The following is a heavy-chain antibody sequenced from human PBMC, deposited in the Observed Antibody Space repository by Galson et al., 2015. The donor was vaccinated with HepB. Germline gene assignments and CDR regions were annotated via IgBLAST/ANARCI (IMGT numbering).Heavy chain of an antibody. V-gene: IGHV1-46*01. J-gene: IGHJ5*02. CDR3: AREPYSSCWYGWFDP. D-gene: IGHD6-19*01. Sequence: SVKVSCKASGYTFTSYYMHWVRQAPGQGLEWMGIINPSGGSTSYAQKFQGRVTMTRDTSTSTAYMELRSLRSDDTAVYYCAREPYSSCWYGWFDPWGQGTLVTVSS. CDR1: GYTFTSYY. CDR2: INPSGGST.